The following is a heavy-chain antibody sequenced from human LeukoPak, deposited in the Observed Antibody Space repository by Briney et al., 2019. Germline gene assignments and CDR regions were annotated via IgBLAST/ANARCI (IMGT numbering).Heavy chain of an antibody. J-gene: IGHJ4*02. D-gene: IGHD1-26*01. V-gene: IGHV4-38-2*02. CDR3: AREVVGAFDY. CDR2: FYHGGST. Sequence: SETLSLTCTVSGYSISTGYYWDWIRQPPGKGLEWIGTFYHGGSTYYNPSLKSRVTISVDTSKNQFSLKLSSVTAADTAVYYCAREVVGAFDYWGQGTLVTVSS. CDR1: GYSISTGYY.